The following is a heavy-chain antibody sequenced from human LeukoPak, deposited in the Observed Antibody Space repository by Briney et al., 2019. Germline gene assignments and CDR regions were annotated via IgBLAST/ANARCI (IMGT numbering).Heavy chain of an antibody. V-gene: IGHV3-53*01. CDR2: IYGGGNI. Sequence: GGSLRLSCAASGFTVSSNYMNWVRQAPGKGLEWVSVIYGGGNIYYADSVKGRFTISRDNSKNALYLQMNSLRAEDTAVYYCARGAGYNYPYYFDYWGQGTLVTVSS. CDR3: ARGAGYNYPYYFDY. D-gene: IGHD5-24*01. CDR1: GFTVSSNY. J-gene: IGHJ4*02.